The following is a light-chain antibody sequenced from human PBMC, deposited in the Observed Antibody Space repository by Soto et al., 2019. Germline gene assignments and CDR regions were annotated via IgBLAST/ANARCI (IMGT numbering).Light chain of an antibody. J-gene: IGLJ2*01. Sequence: QSALTQPASVSGSPGQSITIYCIGTSSDLGYNYVSWYQQHTGKAPKLMIYGVSNRVSGVSDRFSASKSGNAASLTISGLQADDEADYYCSSYRSVNTVIFGGGTKLTVL. CDR1: SSDLGYNY. CDR2: GVS. CDR3: SSYRSVNTVI. V-gene: IGLV2-14*03.